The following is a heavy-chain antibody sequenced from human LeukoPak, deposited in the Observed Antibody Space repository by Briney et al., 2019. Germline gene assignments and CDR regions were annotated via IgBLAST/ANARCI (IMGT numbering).Heavy chain of an antibody. D-gene: IGHD1-26*01. J-gene: IGHJ3*02. V-gene: IGHV4-59*01. Sequence: SETLSLTCSVSGGSISSYAWSWIRQPPGKGLEWIGYIYYSGSTNYNPSLKSRVTISVDTSKNQFSLKLSSVTAADTAVYYCARGGLKDDAFDIWGQGTMVTVSS. CDR2: IYYSGST. CDR1: GGSISSYA. CDR3: ARGGLKDDAFDI.